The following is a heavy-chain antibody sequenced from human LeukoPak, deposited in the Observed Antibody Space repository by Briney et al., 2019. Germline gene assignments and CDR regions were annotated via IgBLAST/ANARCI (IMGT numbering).Heavy chain of an antibody. Sequence: GGSLRLSCAASGFTFNSAWMTWVRQAPGKGLEWVGRIKSKTDGGTTDYAAPVKGRFTISRDDSKNTLYLQMNSLKTEDTAVYYCTTPRPRGSVGYSDSSGYYYWGQGTLVTVSS. V-gene: IGHV3-15*01. D-gene: IGHD3-22*01. CDR2: IKSKTDGGTT. CDR1: GFTFNSAW. J-gene: IGHJ4*02. CDR3: TTPRPRGSVGYSDSSGYYY.